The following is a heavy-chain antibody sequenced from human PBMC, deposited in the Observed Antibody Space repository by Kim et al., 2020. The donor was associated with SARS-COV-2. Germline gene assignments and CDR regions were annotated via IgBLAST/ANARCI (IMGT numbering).Heavy chain of an antibody. D-gene: IGHD3-22*01. CDR1: GFTFSNYW. Sequence: GGSLRLSCAASGFTFSNYWMHWVRQAPGKGLVWVSRINSDGSSTTYADSVKGRFTISRDNAKNTLYLQMNSLRAEDTAVYYCARNYYDSRGYYSLHYFDCWGQGTLVTVSS. V-gene: IGHV3-74*01. CDR3: ARNYYDSRGYYSLHYFDC. J-gene: IGHJ4*02. CDR2: INSDGSST.